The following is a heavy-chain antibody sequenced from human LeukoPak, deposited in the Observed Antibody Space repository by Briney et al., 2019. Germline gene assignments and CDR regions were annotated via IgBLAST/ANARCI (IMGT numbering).Heavy chain of an antibody. J-gene: IGHJ5*02. V-gene: IGHV1-18*01. Sequence: ASVNVSCKASGYTFTSYGISWVRQAPGQGLEWMGWISAYNGNTNYAQKLQGRVTMTTDTSTSTAYMELRSLRSDDTAVYYCARDSDCSSTSCYMNWFDPWGQGTLVTVSS. D-gene: IGHD2-2*01. CDR2: ISAYNGNT. CDR1: GYTFTSYG. CDR3: ARDSDCSSTSCYMNWFDP.